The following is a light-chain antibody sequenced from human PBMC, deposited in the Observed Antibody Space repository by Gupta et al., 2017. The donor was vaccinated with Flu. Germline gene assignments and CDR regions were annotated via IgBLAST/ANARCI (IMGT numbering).Light chain of an antibody. CDR2: GAS. CDR3: QQTYSTPYT. J-gene: IGKJ2*01. CDR1: QSITTH. Sequence: DIQMTQSSASLSASVGDRVNITCRASQSITTHLNWYQKKSQKAPRLLMYGASSLESGVPSRFSGSGFATDFTLTISNLQPDDFATYYFQQTYSTPYTFGQGTMVEIK. V-gene: IGKV1-39*01.